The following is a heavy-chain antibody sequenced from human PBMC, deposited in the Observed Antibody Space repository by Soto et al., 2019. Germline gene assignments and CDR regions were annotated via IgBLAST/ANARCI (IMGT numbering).Heavy chain of an antibody. CDR2: IYTSGST. J-gene: IGHJ4*02. CDR1: GGSISSYY. V-gene: IGHV4-4*07. D-gene: IGHD6-13*01. CDR3: ASSIAAAGTWYFDY. Sequence: PSETLSLTCTVSGGSISSYYWSWIRQPAGKGLEWIGRIYTSGSTNYNPSLKSRVTMSVDTSKNRFSLKLSSVTAADTAVYYCASSIAAAGTWYFDYWGQGTLVTVS.